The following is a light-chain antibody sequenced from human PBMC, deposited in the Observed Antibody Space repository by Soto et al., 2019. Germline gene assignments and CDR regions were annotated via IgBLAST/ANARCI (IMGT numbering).Light chain of an antibody. J-gene: IGLJ2*01. CDR2: LNSDGSH. Sequence: QPVLTQSPSASASLGASVKLTCTLSSGLSSSAIAWHQQQPEKGPRYLMKLNSDGSHSRGDGIPDRFSGSSSGAERYLTISSLQSEDEADYYCQTWGTGIHVVFGGGTKLTVL. CDR3: QTWGTGIHVV. CDR1: SGLSSSA. V-gene: IGLV4-69*01.